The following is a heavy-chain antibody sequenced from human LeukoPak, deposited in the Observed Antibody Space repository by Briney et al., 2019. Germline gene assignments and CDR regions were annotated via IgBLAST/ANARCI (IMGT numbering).Heavy chain of an antibody. Sequence: QPGGSLRLSCAASGFTVSSNYMSWVRQAPGKGLEWVSVIYSGGSTYYADSVKGRFTISRDNSKNTLYLQMNSLRAEDTAVYYCARATSMGRRNYYYYGMDVWGQGTTVTVSS. CDR2: IYSGGST. CDR1: GFTVSSNY. V-gene: IGHV3-53*01. CDR3: ARATSMGRRNYYYYGMDV. J-gene: IGHJ6*02. D-gene: IGHD2/OR15-2a*01.